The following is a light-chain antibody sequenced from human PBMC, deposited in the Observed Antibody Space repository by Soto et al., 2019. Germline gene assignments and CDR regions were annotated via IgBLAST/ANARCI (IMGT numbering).Light chain of an antibody. V-gene: IGKV1-9*01. J-gene: IGKJ1*01. Sequence: IQLTQSPSSLSASVGDRVTITCRASQDIGSYLAWYQQKPGKAPNLLIYAASSLQRGVPSRFSGSGSGTDFTLTIRSLQPEDFATYHCQQLSSYPVTFGQGTKVDIK. CDR3: QQLSSYPVT. CDR1: QDIGSY. CDR2: AAS.